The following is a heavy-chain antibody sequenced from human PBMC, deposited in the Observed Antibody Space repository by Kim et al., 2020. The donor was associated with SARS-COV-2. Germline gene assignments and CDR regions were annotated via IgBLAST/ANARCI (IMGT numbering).Heavy chain of an antibody. CDR3: ARDHGITMMFFLDYYGMDV. D-gene: IGHD3-22*01. CDR2: IYSGGST. Sequence: GGSLRLSCAASGFTVSSNYMSWVRQAPGKGLEWVSVIYSGGSTYYADSVKGRFTISRDNSKNTLYLQMNSLRAEDTAVYYCARDHGITMMFFLDYYGMDVWGQGTTVTVSS. V-gene: IGHV3-66*01. J-gene: IGHJ6*02. CDR1: GFTVSSNY.